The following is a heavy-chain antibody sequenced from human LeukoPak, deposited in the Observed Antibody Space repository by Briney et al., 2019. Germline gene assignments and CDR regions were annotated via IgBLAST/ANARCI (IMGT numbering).Heavy chain of an antibody. Sequence: SETLSLTCTVSGGPISGSSYYWGWIRQPPGKGLEWIGSIYYSGSTNYNPSLKSRVTISVDTSKNQFSLKLSSVTAADTAVYYCARMPLAYCGGDCYLGTYYYYGMDVWGQGTTVTVSS. J-gene: IGHJ6*02. CDR1: GGPISGSSYY. CDR3: ARMPLAYCGGDCYLGTYYYYGMDV. D-gene: IGHD2-21*02. CDR2: IYYSGST. V-gene: IGHV4-39*07.